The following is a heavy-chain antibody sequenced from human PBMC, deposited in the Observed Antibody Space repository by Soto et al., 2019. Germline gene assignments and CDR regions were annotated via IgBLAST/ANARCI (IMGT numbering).Heavy chain of an antibody. Sequence: SETLSLTCTVSGGSISSYYWSWIRQPPGKGLEWIGYIYYSGGTNYNPSLKSRVTISVDTSKNQFSLKLSSVTAADTAVYYCARVSGRYFDWLLSRHKTHWFDPWGQGTLVTVSS. J-gene: IGHJ5*02. CDR3: ARVSGRYFDWLLSRHKTHWFDP. D-gene: IGHD3-9*01. CDR1: GGSISSYY. CDR2: IYYSGGT. V-gene: IGHV4-59*01.